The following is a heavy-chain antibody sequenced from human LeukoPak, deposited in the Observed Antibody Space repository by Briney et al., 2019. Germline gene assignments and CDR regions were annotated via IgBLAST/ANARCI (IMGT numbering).Heavy chain of an antibody. V-gene: IGHV3-30*02. D-gene: IGHD2-8*01. J-gene: IGHJ5*02. CDR1: GFTFSNYG. CDR3: AKSGNGQRRSWVDP. CDR2: IRYDGSNK. Sequence: GGSLRLSCAASGFTFSNYGMHWVRQAPGKGLEWVTFIRYDGSNKYYADSVKGRFTISRDNFKNTLYLEMNSLRPEDTALYYCAKSGNGQRRSWVDPWGQGTLVTVSS.